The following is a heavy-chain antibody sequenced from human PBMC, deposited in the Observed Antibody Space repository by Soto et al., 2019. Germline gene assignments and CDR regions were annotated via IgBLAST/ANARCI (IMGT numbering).Heavy chain of an antibody. CDR3: ARDKQQGYYDISGYYFWTPGSYGMDV. J-gene: IGHJ6*02. V-gene: IGHV1-2*04. CDR1: GYGFIVYY. D-gene: IGHD3-22*01. CDR2: INPNSGGT. Sequence: APLNLYCQAAGYGFIVYYMHWGRQAPRQGLEWMGWINPNSGGTNYAQKFQGWVTMTRDTSISTAYMELSRLSAADTAVYYCARDKQQGYYDISGYYFWTPGSYGMDVWGQGTTVTVSS.